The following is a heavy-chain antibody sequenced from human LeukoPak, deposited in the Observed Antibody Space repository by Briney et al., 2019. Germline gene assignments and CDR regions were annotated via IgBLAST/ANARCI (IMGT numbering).Heavy chain of an antibody. Sequence: SETLSLTCTVSGYSISSGYYWGWIRQPPGKGLEWIGSIYHSGSTYYNPSLKSRVTISVDTSKNQFSLKLSSVTAADTAVYYCARVAGAMTGWYFDLWGRGTLVTVSS. D-gene: IGHD1-26*01. J-gene: IGHJ2*01. CDR1: GYSISSGYY. CDR2: IYHSGST. V-gene: IGHV4-38-2*02. CDR3: ARVAGAMTGWYFDL.